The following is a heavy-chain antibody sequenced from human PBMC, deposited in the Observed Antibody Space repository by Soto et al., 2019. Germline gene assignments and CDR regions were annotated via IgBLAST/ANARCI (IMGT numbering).Heavy chain of an antibody. V-gene: IGHV5-51*01. D-gene: IGHD6-13*01. CDR3: ASHSSSAYYYYGMDV. J-gene: IGHJ6*01. CDR2: IYPGDSDT. CDR1: GYSFTIYW. Sequence: GASLKISCKGSGYSFTIYWIGWVRQMPGKGLEWMGIIYPGDSDTRYSPSFQGQVTISADKSISTAYLQWSSLKASDTAMYYCASHSSSAYYYYGMDVWGQGTTVTVSS.